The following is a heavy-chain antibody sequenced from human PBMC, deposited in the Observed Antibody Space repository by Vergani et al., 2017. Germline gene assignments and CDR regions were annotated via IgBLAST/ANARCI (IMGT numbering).Heavy chain of an antibody. CDR3: ARDEGSGWYEYYNWSDS. V-gene: IGHV4-38-2*02. Sequence: QVQLQESGPGLVKPSETLSLTCSVSGYSIGSGFYWAWIRQSPGEGLQWLTSIHNRGKTYHNPSLKSRVSVSLDTSKNRFSLNLTSVTATDTAVYYCARDEGSGWYEYYNWSDSWGQGTLVTVSS. D-gene: IGHD6-19*01. J-gene: IGHJ5*01. CDR1: GYSIGSGFY. CDR2: IHNRGKT.